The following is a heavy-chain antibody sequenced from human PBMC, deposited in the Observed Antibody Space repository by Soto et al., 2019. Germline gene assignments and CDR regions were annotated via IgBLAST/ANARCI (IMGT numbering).Heavy chain of an antibody. CDR1: GYRLSSSW. Sequence: PGESLKISCQGTGYRLSSSWIGWVRQKPGKGLEWLGNVYPSDSDVRYSPSFQGQVTISADRSISTAYLQWSSLKPSDTAMYYCARQGNGAEGFDYWGQGTLVTVSS. V-gene: IGHV5-51*01. J-gene: IGHJ4*02. CDR3: ARQGNGAEGFDY. CDR2: VYPSDSDV. D-gene: IGHD4-17*01.